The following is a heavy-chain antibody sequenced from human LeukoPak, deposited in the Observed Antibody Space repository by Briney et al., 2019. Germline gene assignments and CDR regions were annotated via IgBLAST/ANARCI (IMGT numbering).Heavy chain of an antibody. CDR1: GFILNDYG. CDR2: IWFNKNQ. J-gene: IGHJ6*02. CDR3: ARDRRCVNGVCHSPPGMDV. D-gene: IGHD2-8*01. V-gene: IGHV3-33*01. Sequence: GGSLRLSCAASGFILNDYGMHWVRQAPGKGLEWVADIWFNKNQHFADSVKGRFAISRDNSKNTVYLQINSLRAEDTAVYYCARDRRCVNGVCHSPPGMDVWGQGTTVTISS.